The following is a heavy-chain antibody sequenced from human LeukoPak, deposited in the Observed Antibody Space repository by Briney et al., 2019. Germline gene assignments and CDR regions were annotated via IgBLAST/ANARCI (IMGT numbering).Heavy chain of an antibody. CDR1: GGSISSSTYY. CDR3: ARDIVIPAALFRVTWFDP. Sequence: SETLSLTCTVSGGSISSSTYYWGWIRQPPGKGLEWIGNIYYSGSTYYNPSLQSRVTISVDTSKNQFSLKLSSVTAADTAVYYCARDIVIPAALFRVTWFDPWGQGTLVTVSS. D-gene: IGHD2-2*01. V-gene: IGHV4-39*07. J-gene: IGHJ5*02. CDR2: IYYSGST.